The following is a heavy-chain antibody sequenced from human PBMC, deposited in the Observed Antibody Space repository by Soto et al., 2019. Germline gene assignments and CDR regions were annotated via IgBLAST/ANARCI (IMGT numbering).Heavy chain of an antibody. Sequence: QLQLQESGPGLVKPSETLSLTCTVSGGSISSSSYYWGWIRQPPGKGLEWIGSIYYSGSTYYNPSLKSRVTISVDTSKNQFSLKLSSVTAADTAVYYCARHQSSVGYKTPNWFDPWGQGTLVTVSS. J-gene: IGHJ5*02. D-gene: IGHD1-1*01. CDR2: IYYSGST. V-gene: IGHV4-39*01. CDR1: GGSISSSSYY. CDR3: ARHQSSVGYKTPNWFDP.